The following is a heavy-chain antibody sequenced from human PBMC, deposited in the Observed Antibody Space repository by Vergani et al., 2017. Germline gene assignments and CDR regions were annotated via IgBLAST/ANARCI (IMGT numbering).Heavy chain of an antibody. CDR2: IYYSGST. Sequence: QVQLPESGPGLVKPSETLSLTCTVSGGSISYYYWSWIRQPHGKGLEWIGYIYYSGSTNYNPSLKSRVTISVDTSKNQFSLRLSSVAAADTAVYYCASTSSIAARFWYFDLWGRGTLVTVSS. CDR1: GGSISYYY. V-gene: IGHV4-59*01. J-gene: IGHJ2*01. CDR3: ASTSSIAARFWYFDL. D-gene: IGHD6-6*01.